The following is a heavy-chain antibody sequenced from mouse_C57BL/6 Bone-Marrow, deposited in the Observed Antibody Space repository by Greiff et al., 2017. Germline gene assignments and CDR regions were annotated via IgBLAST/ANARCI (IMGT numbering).Heavy chain of an antibody. Sequence: QVQLQQSGPELVKPGASVKISCKASGYAFSSSWMNWVKQRPGKGLEWIGRIYPGDGDTNYNGKFKGKATLTAAKSSSTAYMQLSSLTSEDSAVYFCARGDGYYGFDYWGQGTTLTVSS. CDR1: GYAFSSSW. J-gene: IGHJ2*01. D-gene: IGHD2-3*01. CDR3: ARGDGYYGFDY. CDR2: IYPGDGDT. V-gene: IGHV1-82*01.